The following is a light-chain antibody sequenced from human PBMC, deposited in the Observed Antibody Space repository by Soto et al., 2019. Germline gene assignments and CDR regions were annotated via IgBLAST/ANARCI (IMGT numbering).Light chain of an antibody. J-gene: IGLJ1*01. CDR3: SSYAGSNRRV. CDR2: EVS. V-gene: IGLV2-8*01. CDR1: SSDVGGYNY. Sequence: QSALTQPPSASGSPGQSVTISCTGTSSDVGGYNYVSWYQQHPGKAPKLMIYEVSKRPSGVPDRFSGSKSGNTASLTVSGLQAEDGADYYCSSYAGSNRRVFGTGTKVTVL.